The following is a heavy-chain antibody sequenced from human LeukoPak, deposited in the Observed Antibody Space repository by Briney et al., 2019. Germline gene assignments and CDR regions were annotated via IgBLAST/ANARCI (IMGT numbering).Heavy chain of an antibody. CDR3: ARDRFALTFDY. CDR2: IFYSGST. V-gene: IGHV4-59*11. J-gene: IGHJ4*02. Sequence: SETLSLTCVVSGGSLSTHHWSWIRQSPGRGLEWIGYIFYSGSTNYNPSLKSRVTMSVDTSKDQFSLKLNSVTAADTAVYYCARDRFALTFDYWGQGILVTVSS. D-gene: IGHD3-16*01. CDR1: GGSLSTHH.